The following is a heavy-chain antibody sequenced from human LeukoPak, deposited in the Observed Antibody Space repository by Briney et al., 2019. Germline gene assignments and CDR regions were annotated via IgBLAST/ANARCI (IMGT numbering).Heavy chain of an antibody. CDR2: IIPIFGTA. V-gene: IGHV1-69*13. J-gene: IGHJ6*02. D-gene: IGHD4-17*01. Sequence: SVKVSCKASGGTFSSYAISWVRQAPGQGLEWMGGIIPIFGTANYAQKFQGRVTITADESTSTAYMELSSLRSEDTAVYYCARGDGDKSNYYGIDGWGPGTTVTVSS. CDR1: GGTFSSYA. CDR3: ARGDGDKSNYYGIDG.